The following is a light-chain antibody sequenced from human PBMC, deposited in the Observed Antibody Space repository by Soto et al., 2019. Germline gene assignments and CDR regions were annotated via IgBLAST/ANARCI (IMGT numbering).Light chain of an antibody. CDR3: QEYNSYPVS. CDR2: DAS. Sequence: DIQVTQSPATLSAFVGDRVTISCRARQSIGTWLAWYQQKPGKAPKLLIYDASTLESGVPSRFSGSGSGTEFTLTISSLQPEDVAIYYCQEYNSYPVSFGQGTRLDI. CDR1: QSIGTW. V-gene: IGKV1-5*01. J-gene: IGKJ5*01.